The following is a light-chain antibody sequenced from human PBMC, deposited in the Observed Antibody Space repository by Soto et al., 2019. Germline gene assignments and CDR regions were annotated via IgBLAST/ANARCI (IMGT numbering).Light chain of an antibody. Sequence: EIVMTQSPVTLSVSPEERATLSCRAIHSINRKVAWYQHKPGQAPRLLISDASIRATGIPARFSGSGSGTEFTLTISSLQSEDFAVYYCKHYYSWSPFTFGGGTKVEIK. CDR1: HSINRK. CDR3: KHYYSWSPFT. CDR2: DAS. J-gene: IGKJ4*02. V-gene: IGKV3-15*01.